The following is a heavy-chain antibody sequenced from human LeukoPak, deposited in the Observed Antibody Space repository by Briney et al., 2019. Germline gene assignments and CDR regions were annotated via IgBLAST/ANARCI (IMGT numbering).Heavy chain of an antibody. Sequence: SETLSLTCAVSGGSLSGYWWTWIRQPPGKGLEWIGIIYYTGSTSYNPSLKRRVTLSVDTSKNQFSLKLSSVTAADTAVYCCARRRYYDPLGLDLWGRGTLVTVSS. J-gene: IGHJ5*02. CDR1: GGSLSGYW. CDR3: ARRRYYDPLGLDL. V-gene: IGHV4-59*08. CDR2: IYYTGST. D-gene: IGHD3-22*01.